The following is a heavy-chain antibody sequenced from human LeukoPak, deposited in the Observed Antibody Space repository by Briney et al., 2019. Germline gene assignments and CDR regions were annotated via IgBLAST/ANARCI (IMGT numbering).Heavy chain of an antibody. Sequence: PGGALRLSCAASGLTFSSYWMHGVRQAPGKGLVWVSRIRSDGSSTTYADSVKGRFTISRDNTKNTLYLQMNRLRADHTAVYYCARDDYNRHWGQGTLVTVSS. V-gene: IGHV3-74*01. CDR1: GLTFSSYW. CDR3: ARDDYNRH. J-gene: IGHJ4*02. CDR2: IRSDGSST. D-gene: IGHD4-11*01.